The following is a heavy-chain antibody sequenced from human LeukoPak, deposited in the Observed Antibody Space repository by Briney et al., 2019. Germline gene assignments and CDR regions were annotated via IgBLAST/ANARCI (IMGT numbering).Heavy chain of an antibody. CDR2: MYLSGTT. CDR1: GDSINSLDL. J-gene: IGHJ4*02. CDR3: AGLVGRYSSGLYYYYFDY. Sequence: SETLSLTCTVSGDSINSLDLWSWVRQPPGKGLEWIGEMYLSGTTHSNPSVKSRVSISIDKSKNQFFLNLSSVTAADTAVYYCAGLVGRYSSGLYYYYFDYWGQGTLVTVSS. V-gene: IGHV4-4*02. D-gene: IGHD3-22*01.